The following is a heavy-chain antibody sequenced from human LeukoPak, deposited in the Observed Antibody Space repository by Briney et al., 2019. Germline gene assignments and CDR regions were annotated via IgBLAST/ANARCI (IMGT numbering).Heavy chain of an antibody. J-gene: IGHJ4*02. CDR2: IKPDGSEK. CDR1: GFTLSRYW. Sequence: GGSLRLSCAASGFTLSRYWMSWVRQAPGKGLEWVANIKPDGSEKHYVDSVKGRFTISRDNAKNSLYLQMSRLRAEDTAVYYCAREEGIDGSGYYYVLGYWGQGALVTVSS. V-gene: IGHV3-7*01. CDR3: AREEGIDGSGYYYVLGY. D-gene: IGHD3-22*01.